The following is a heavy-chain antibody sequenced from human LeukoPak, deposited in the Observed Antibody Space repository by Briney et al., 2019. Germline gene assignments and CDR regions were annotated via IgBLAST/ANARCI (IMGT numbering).Heavy chain of an antibody. CDR1: GFTFDDYA. CDR3: AKDEYYYDSSGYGPLAFDP. Sequence: GGSLRLSCAASGFTFDDYAMHWVRQAPGKGLEWVSGISWNSGSIGYADSVKGRFTISRDNAKNSLYLQMNSLRAEDTALYYCAKDEYYYDSSGYGPLAFDPWGRGTLVTVSS. CDR2: ISWNSGSI. V-gene: IGHV3-9*01. D-gene: IGHD3-22*01. J-gene: IGHJ5*02.